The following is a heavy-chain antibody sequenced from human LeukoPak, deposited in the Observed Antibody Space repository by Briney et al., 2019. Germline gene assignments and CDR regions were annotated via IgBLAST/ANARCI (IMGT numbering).Heavy chain of an antibody. CDR2: VYDNDIS. V-gene: IGHV4-59*01. D-gene: IGHD5-12*01. CDR3: ARGLVLATDDAFDI. Sequence: SETLSLTCSVSGASIRSYFWSWIRQSPGKGLEWIGYVYDNDISNFNPSLESRVTILVDRSKSQFSLKLRSVTAADTAVYYCARGLVLATDDAFDIWGPGTMVSVST. CDR1: GASIRSYF. J-gene: IGHJ3*02.